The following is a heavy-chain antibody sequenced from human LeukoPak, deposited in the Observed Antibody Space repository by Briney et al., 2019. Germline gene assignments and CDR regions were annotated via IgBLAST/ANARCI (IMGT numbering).Heavy chain of an antibody. CDR3: ARVEYSGWNLEY. V-gene: IGHV3-7*01. CDR1: GFTFRSYW. CDR2: INQGGGVQ. J-gene: IGHJ4*02. D-gene: IGHD5-12*01. Sequence: GGSLRLCCAASGFTFRSYWMSWVRQAPGKGLEWVANINQGGGVQYYMDSVKGRFTISRDDAKNSLYVQMNSLRDEDTAVYYCARVEYSGWNLEYWGQGTLVTVSS.